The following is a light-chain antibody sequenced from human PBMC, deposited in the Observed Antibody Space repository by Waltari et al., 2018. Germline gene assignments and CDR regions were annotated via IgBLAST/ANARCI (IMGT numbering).Light chain of an antibody. CDR3: VTWDDSLGGYYV. J-gene: IGLJ1*01. Sequence: QSVLTQSPSASGTPGQSVAISCSGGTTNLGHNYVYWSQQLPGTAPQLLIYRDSQRPSGVPDRFSGSKSGTSASLAISGLRSEDEADYYCVTWDDSLGGYYVFGTGTKVTVL. CDR1: TTNLGHNY. CDR2: RDS. V-gene: IGLV1-47*01.